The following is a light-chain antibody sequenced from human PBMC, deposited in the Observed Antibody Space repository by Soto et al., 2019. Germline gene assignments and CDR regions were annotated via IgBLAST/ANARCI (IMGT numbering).Light chain of an antibody. Sequence: DIQMTQSPSTLSASVGARVTITCRASETIITWLAWYPQKPGKAPKLLIFDASSLESGVPSRFSGSGSGTEFTLTISSLQPDDFATYYCQQYKSYSHTFGQGTKLEIK. CDR1: ETIITW. CDR3: QQYKSYSHT. CDR2: DAS. J-gene: IGKJ2*01. V-gene: IGKV1-5*01.